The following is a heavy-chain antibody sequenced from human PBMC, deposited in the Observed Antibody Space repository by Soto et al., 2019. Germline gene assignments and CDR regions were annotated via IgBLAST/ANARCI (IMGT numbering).Heavy chain of an antibody. CDR2: INPNSGGT. V-gene: IGHV1-2*04. CDR1: GFTFTGYY. CDR3: ARDVVAAAGTGYYFDY. D-gene: IGHD6-13*01. J-gene: IGHJ4*02. Sequence: ASVKVSCKGFGFTFTGYYMYWVRQAPGQGLEWMGWINPNSGGTNYAQKSQGWVTMTRDTSISTAYMELSRLRSDDTAVYYCARDVVAAAGTGYYFDYWGQGTLVTVSS.